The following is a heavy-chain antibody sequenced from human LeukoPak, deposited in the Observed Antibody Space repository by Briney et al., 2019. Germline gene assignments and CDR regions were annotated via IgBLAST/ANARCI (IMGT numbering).Heavy chain of an antibody. V-gene: IGHV4-34*01. Sequence: SETLSLTCAVYGGSFSGYYWSWVRQPPGKGLEWIGEINHSGSTNYNPSLKSRVTISVDTSKNQFSLKLGSVTAADTAVYYCARARGYSYGPDAFDIWGQGTMVTVSS. CDR1: GGSFSGYY. D-gene: IGHD5-18*01. J-gene: IGHJ3*02. CDR3: ARARGYSYGPDAFDI. CDR2: INHSGST.